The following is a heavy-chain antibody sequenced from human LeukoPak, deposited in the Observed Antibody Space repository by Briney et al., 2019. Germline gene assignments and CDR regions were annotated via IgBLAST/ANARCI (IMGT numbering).Heavy chain of an antibody. V-gene: IGHV4-38-2*02. D-gene: IGHD3-10*01. CDR3: ARDRVLRDYMDV. Sequence: SETLSLTCTVSGYSISSGYYWGWIRQPPGKGLEWIGSIFHSGSTYYNPSLKSRVTISVDTSKNQFSLKLSSVTAADTALYYCARDRVLRDYMDVWGKGTTVTVSS. CDR1: GYSISSGYY. CDR2: IFHSGST. J-gene: IGHJ6*03.